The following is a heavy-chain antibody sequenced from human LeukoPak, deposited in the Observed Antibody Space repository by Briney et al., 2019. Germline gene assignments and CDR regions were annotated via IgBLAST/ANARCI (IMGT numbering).Heavy chain of an antibody. V-gene: IGHV3-21*01. J-gene: IGHJ5*02. CDR2: ISSTGAYI. Sequence: GSLRLSCATSGFIFSSDSMIWVRQAPGKGLEWVSSISSTGAYIYYADSLKGRFTISRDNAKNSLYLQMNSLRAEDTAVYYCAKKLGTPGPWGQGTLVTVSS. D-gene: IGHD4-23*01. CDR3: AKKLGTPGP. CDR1: GFIFSSDS.